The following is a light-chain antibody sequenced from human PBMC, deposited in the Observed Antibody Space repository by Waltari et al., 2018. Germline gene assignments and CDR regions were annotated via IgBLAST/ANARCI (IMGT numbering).Light chain of an antibody. V-gene: IGKV1-39*01. Sequence: DIQMTQSPPSLSAFVGDRVVITCRASQTISDYLNWYQQKPGKAPKLLIYAASSLQTGVPSRFSGSGSGTDFTLTSSGLQPEDIATYYCQQSYSTWTFGQGTKVELK. CDR1: QTISDY. J-gene: IGKJ1*01. CDR2: AAS. CDR3: QQSYSTWT.